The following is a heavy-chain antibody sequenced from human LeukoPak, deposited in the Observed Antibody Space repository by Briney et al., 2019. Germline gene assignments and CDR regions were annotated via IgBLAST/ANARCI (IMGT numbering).Heavy chain of an antibody. CDR1: GFTFSSYA. CDR2: ISYDGSNK. J-gene: IGHJ3*02. D-gene: IGHD3-22*01. V-gene: IGHV3-30-3*01. CDR3: ARTGRPAGAWYYYDSSGRTYAFDI. Sequence: GGSLRLSCAASGFTFSSYAMHWVRQAPGKGLEWVAVISYDGSNKYYADSVKGRFTISRDNSKNTLYLQMNSLGAEDTAVYYCARTGRPAGAWYYYDSSGRTYAFDIWGQGTMVTVSS.